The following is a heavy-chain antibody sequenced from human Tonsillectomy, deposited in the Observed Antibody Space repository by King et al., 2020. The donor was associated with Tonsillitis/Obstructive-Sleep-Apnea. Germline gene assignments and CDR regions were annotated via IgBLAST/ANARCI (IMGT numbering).Heavy chain of an antibody. J-gene: IGHJ6*03. CDR2: IYYSGCT. CDR1: GGSISSYY. Sequence: VQLQESGPGLVKPSETLSLTCTVSGGSISSYYWSWIRQPPGKGLEWIGYIYYSGCTNYNPSLKSRVTITVDTSKHQFSLKLSSVTAADTAVYYCVRDNRSYYYYYSYTDVWGEGTPVTVSS. D-gene: IGHD2/OR15-2a*01. CDR3: VRDNRSYYYYYSYTDV. V-gene: IGHV4-59*01.